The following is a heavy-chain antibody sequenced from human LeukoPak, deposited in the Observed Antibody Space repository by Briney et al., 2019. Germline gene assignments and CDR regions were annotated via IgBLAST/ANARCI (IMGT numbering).Heavy chain of an antibody. CDR1: GFTFSSYA. V-gene: IGHV3-30*03. D-gene: IGHD3-10*01. J-gene: IGHJ4*02. CDR3: ARDQEWFGEYYFDY. Sequence: GGSLRLSCAASGFTFSSYAMHWFRQTPGRGLEWVAVISFDGSTKYYGGSMKGRFTICRDNAKNSLYLQMNSLRAEDTAVYYCARDQEWFGEYYFDYWGQGTLVTVSS. CDR2: ISFDGSTK.